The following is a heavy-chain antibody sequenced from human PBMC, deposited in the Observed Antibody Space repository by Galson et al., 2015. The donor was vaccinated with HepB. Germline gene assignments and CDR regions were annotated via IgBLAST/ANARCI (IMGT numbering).Heavy chain of an antibody. D-gene: IGHD5-12*01. CDR1: GYTLTELS. Sequence: SVKVSCKVSGYTLTELSMHWVRQAPGKGLEWMGGFDPEDGETIYAQKFQGRVTMTEDTPTDTAYMELSSLRSEDTAVYYCATGRVVATILDYWGQGTLVTVSS. V-gene: IGHV1-24*01. CDR2: FDPEDGET. J-gene: IGHJ4*02. CDR3: ATGRVVATILDY.